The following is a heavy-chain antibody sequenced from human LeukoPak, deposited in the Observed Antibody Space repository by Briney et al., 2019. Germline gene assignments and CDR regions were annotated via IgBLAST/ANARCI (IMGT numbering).Heavy chain of an antibody. CDR2: INHSGST. CDR1: GGPISSSY. Sequence: SETLSLTCSVSGGPISSSYWNWIRQPPGKGLEWIGEINHSGSTNYNPSLKSRVTISVDTSKNQFSLKLSSVTAADTAVYYCARSRFLYCSSTSCSRSVLYFQHWGQGTLVTVSS. D-gene: IGHD2-2*01. J-gene: IGHJ1*01. CDR3: ARSRFLYCSSTSCSRSVLYFQH. V-gene: IGHV4-34*01.